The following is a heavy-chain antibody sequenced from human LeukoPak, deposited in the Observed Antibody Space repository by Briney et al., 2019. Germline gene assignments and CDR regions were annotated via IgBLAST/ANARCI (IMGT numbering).Heavy chain of an antibody. V-gene: IGHV3-23*01. D-gene: IGHD3-3*01. Sequence: GETLRLSCAASGFTFSSYAMSWVRHAPGKGLDLVSRISGGGGTTYYAASVKGRFTISRDNSKNTLYLQINSLRAEDTAVYYCAKDGADYDSDYFDYWGQGTLVTVSS. CDR3: AKDGADYDSDYFDY. J-gene: IGHJ4*02. CDR2: ISGGGGTT. CDR1: GFTFSSYA.